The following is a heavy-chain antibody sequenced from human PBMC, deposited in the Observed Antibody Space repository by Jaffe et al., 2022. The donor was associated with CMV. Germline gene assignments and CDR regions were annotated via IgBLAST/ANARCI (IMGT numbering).Heavy chain of an antibody. CDR2: IYSSGST. CDR1: GGSISSYY. Sequence: QVQLQESGPGLVRPSETLSLTCTVSGGSISSYYWSWIRQPPGKGLEWIAYIYSSGSTNYNPSLKSRVTISVDTSKNQFSLKLSSVTAADTAVYYCARPKNAAGTIFAFDIWGQGTMVTVSS. CDR3: ARPKNAAGTIFAFDI. J-gene: IGHJ3*02. V-gene: IGHV4-59*01. D-gene: IGHD1-7*01.